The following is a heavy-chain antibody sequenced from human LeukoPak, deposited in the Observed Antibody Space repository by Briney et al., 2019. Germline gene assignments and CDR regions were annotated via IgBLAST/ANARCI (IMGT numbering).Heavy chain of an antibody. CDR2: IYYSGST. J-gene: IGHJ4*02. V-gene: IGHV4-59*01. Sequence: SETLSLTCTVSGGSISSYYWSWIRQPPGKGLEWIGYIYYSGSTNNNPSLKSRVTISVDTSKNQFSLKLSSVTAADTAVYYCARERGGWGYSDYWGQGTLVTVSS. CDR3: ARERGGWGYSDY. CDR1: GGSISSYY. D-gene: IGHD6-19*01.